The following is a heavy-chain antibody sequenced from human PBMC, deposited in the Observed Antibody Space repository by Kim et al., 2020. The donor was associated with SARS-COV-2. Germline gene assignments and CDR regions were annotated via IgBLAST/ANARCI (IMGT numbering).Heavy chain of an antibody. CDR3: ATEKSGYAFDY. CDR1: GLTFGDFG. V-gene: IGHV3-33*01. CDR2: IWFDGTND. J-gene: IGHJ4*02. D-gene: IGHD3-3*01. Sequence: GGSLRLSCAASGLTFGDFGMHWVRQAPGKGLEWVAVIWFDGTNDCYADSVKGRFTISRDDSINTLYLQMNSLRAEDTAPYFCATEKSGYAFDYWGQGTLVTVSS.